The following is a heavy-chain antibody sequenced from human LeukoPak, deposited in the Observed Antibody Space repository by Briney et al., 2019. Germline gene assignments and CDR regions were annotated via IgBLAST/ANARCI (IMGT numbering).Heavy chain of an antibody. J-gene: IGHJ6*04. CDR2: IYYSGST. D-gene: IGHD1-26*01. CDR1: GGSISSSSYY. V-gene: IGHV4-39*01. CDR3: ARDIGSRI. Sequence: SETLSLTRTVSGGSISSSSYYWGWIRQPPGKGLEWIGSIYYSGSTYYNPSLKSRVTISVDTSKNQFSLKLSSVTAADTAVYYCARDIGSRIWGTGTTVIVSS.